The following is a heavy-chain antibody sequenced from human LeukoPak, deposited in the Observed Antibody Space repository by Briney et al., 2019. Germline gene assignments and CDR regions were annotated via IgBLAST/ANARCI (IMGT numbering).Heavy chain of an antibody. D-gene: IGHD3-10*01. CDR1: GFIFSSYS. CDR2: ISSSSSTI. Sequence: GGSLRLSCAASGFIFSSYSMNWVRQAPGKGLEWVSYISSSSSTIYYADSVKGRFTISRDNAKNSLYLQMNSLRAEDTAVYYWARIGEGDDDYYGSGSRWPSVNKFAYWGRGTRATVSP. V-gene: IGHV3-48*01. CDR3: ARIGEGDDDYYGSGSRWPSVNKFAY. J-gene: IGHJ4*02.